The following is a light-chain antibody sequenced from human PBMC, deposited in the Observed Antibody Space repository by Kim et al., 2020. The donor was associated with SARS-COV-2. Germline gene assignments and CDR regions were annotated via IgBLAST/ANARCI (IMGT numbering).Light chain of an antibody. CDR2: YGD. CDR3: QVWDSTSGCVV. Sequence: PIKTSNITYRGNSIENKSVELYRQKPGQAPVLDIYYGDDRPSGIRERFSGSNSGNTATLTISRVEAGDEAGYYCQVWDSTSGCVVFGGGTQLAVL. J-gene: IGLJ2*01. V-gene: IGLV3-21*04. CDR1: SIENKS.